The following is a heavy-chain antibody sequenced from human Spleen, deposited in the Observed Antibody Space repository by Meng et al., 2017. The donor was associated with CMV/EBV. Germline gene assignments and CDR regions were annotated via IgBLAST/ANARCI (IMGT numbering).Heavy chain of an antibody. CDR3: TKGGQQLGGFDP. D-gene: IGHD6-13*01. J-gene: IGHJ5*02. Sequence: SETLFLTCTVSGGSISSYYWSWIRQPPGKGLEWIGYIYYSGSTNYNPSLKSRVAISVDTSKNQFSLRLSSVTAADTAVYYCTKGGQQLGGFDPWGQGTLVTVSS. CDR2: IYYSGST. CDR1: GGSISSYY. V-gene: IGHV4-59*01.